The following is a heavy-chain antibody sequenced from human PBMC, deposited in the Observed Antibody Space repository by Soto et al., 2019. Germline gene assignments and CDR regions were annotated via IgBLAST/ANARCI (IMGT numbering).Heavy chain of an antibody. CDR3: ARDHLPQYYDVLTGYFLAAFDI. J-gene: IGHJ3*02. Sequence: QVQLQESGPGLVKLSQTLSLTCTVSGASISRCGYYCSWIRQHPVKGLEWIGYIYYSGNTYSNPSLKRRVTISIDASKNQFSLKLSSVTAADTAVYYCARDHLPQYYDVLTGYFLAAFDIWGQGKLVTVAS. CDR2: IYYSGNT. V-gene: IGHV4-31*03. CDR1: GASISRCGYY. D-gene: IGHD3-9*01.